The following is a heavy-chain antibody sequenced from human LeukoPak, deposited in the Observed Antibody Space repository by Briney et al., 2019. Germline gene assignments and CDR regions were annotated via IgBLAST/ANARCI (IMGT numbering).Heavy chain of an antibody. D-gene: IGHD1-26*01. CDR3: ARLASGSSPP. J-gene: IGHJ5*02. V-gene: IGHV4-59*01. Sequence: SETLSLTCTVSGGSISSYYWSWIRQPPGKGLEWIGYIYYSGSTYYNPSLKSRVTISVDTSKNQFSLKLSSVTAADTAVYYCARLASGSSPPWGQGTLVTVSS. CDR2: IYYSGST. CDR1: GGSISSYY.